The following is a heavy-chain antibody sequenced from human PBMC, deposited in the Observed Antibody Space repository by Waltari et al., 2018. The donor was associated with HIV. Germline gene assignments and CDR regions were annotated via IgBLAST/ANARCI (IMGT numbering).Heavy chain of an antibody. CDR3: ARAVVGATSPFDY. Sequence: QVHLQESGPGLVKPSETLSLTGPVSGGAISRYYWSLLRQPPGKGLEWIGYIYYSGSTNYNPSLKSRVTISVDTSKNQFSLKRSSVTAADTAVYYCARAVVGATSPFDYWGQGTLVTVSS. J-gene: IGHJ4*02. V-gene: IGHV4-59*01. D-gene: IGHD1-26*01. CDR2: IYYSGST. CDR1: GGAISRYY.